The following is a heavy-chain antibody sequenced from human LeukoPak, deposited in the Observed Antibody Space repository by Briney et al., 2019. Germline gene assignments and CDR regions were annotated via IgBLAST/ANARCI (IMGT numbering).Heavy chain of an antibody. CDR2: INHSGST. D-gene: IGHD1-26*01. V-gene: IGHV4-34*01. CDR3: ARGKGGSYDFDY. J-gene: IGHJ4*02. Sequence: PGGSLRLSCAASGFTFTTFGMNWVRQPPGKGLEWIGEINHSGSTNYNPSLKSRVTISVDTSKNQFSLKLSSVTAADTAVYYCARGKGGSYDFDYWGQGTLVTVSS. CDR1: GFTFTTFG.